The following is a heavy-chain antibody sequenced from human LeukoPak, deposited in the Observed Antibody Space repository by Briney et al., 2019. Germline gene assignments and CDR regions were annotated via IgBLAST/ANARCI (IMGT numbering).Heavy chain of an antibody. J-gene: IGHJ4*02. CDR3: ARATDY. CDR2: IYYSGST. CDR1: GGSISSYY. Sequence: NSSETLSLTCTVTGGSISSYYWSWIRQPPGKGLEWIGYIYYSGSTNYNPSLKSRVTISVDTSKNQFSLKLSSVTAADTAVYYCARATDYWGQGTLVTVSS. V-gene: IGHV4-59*01.